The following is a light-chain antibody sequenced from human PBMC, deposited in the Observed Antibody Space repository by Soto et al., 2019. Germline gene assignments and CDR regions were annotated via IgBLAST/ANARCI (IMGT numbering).Light chain of an antibody. Sequence: QSALTQPASVSGSPKQSITISCTGTSSDVGSYNLVSWYQHHPGKAPKLMIYEDSKRPSGVSNRFSGSKSGNTASLTISGLQAEDEADYYCCSYAGSNTFVVFGGGTQLTVL. CDR2: EDS. CDR1: SSDVGSYNL. CDR3: CSYAGSNTFVV. J-gene: IGLJ2*01. V-gene: IGLV2-23*01.